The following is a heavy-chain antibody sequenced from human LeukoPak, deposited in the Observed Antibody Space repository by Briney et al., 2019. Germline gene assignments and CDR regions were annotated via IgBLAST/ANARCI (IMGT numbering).Heavy chain of an antibody. CDR3: ARDQIGAPTPFDY. CDR1: GYTFTAYI. D-gene: IGHD2-15*01. CDR2: VDLNNGGT. Sequence: ASVKVSCKSSGYTFTAYIMHWVRQVPGQGLEWMGWVDLNNGGTNYAQKFRGRVTMTRDTSITTAYMELTSLTSDDTAVYHCARDQIGAPTPFDYWGQGTLVTVSS. J-gene: IGHJ4*02. V-gene: IGHV1-2*02.